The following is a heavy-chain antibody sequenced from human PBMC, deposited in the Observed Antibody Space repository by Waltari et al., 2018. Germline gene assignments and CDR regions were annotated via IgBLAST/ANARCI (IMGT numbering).Heavy chain of an antibody. J-gene: IGHJ4*02. V-gene: IGHV3-48*01. CDR2: ISSSGSTI. CDR3: ARGTQVPRYYFDY. CDR1: GFTFSSYS. D-gene: IGHD3-3*01. Sequence: EVQLVESGGGLVQPGGSLRLSCAASGFTFSSYSMNWVRQAPGKGLEWVSYISSSGSTIYYADSVKGRFTISRDNAKNSLYLQMNSLGAEDTAVYYCARGTQVPRYYFDYWGQGTLVTVSS.